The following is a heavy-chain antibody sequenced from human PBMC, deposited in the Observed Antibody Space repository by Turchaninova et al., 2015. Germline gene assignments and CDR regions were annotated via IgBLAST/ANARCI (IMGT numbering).Heavy chain of an antibody. CDR1: GLTFCRYW. D-gene: IGHD3-22*01. J-gene: IGHJ4*02. Sequence: EVQLVESGGGLVQPGGSLRLSCAASGLTFCRYWMSWVRQALGKGLEWLANKNQEGSVKYYLDSGKCRFTISRDNAKNSVDLQMNSLRAEDTAVYYCARVRTYYYDSSGYYIDYWGQGTLVTVSS. CDR2: KNQEGSVK. CDR3: ARVRTYYYDSSGYYIDY. V-gene: IGHV3-7*03.